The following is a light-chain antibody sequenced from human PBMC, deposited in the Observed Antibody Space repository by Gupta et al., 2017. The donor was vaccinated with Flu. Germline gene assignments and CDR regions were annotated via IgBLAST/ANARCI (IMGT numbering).Light chain of an antibody. CDR3: QMWDSSSDHGV. V-gene: IGLV3-21*02. Sequence: GEAATLTCVSDKVGRNGVHWYQQRPGQAPLLVVYDDTLRPSGISDRISGSISGHTASLTISRVEVGDEADYYCQMWDSSSDHGVFGGGTKLTVL. CDR2: DDT. CDR1: KVGRNG. J-gene: IGLJ2*01.